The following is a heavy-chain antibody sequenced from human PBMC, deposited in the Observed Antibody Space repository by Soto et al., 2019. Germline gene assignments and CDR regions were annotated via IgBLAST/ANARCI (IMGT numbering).Heavy chain of an antibody. CDR2: ISAYNGNT. Sequence: ASVKVSCKASGYTFTSYGISWVRQAPGQGLEWMGWISAYNGNTNYAQKLQGRVTMTTDTSTSTAYMELRSLRSDDTAVYYCARNGKGWYHAESFQHWGQGTLVTVSS. V-gene: IGHV1-18*01. D-gene: IGHD6-19*01. CDR1: GYTFTSYG. J-gene: IGHJ1*01. CDR3: ARNGKGWYHAESFQH.